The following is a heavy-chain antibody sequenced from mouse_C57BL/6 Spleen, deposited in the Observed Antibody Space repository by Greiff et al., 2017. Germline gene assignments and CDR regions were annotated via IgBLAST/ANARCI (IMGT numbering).Heavy chain of an antibody. CDR1: GFTFTDYY. Sequence: DVKLVESGGGLVQPGGSLSLSCAASGFTFTDYYMSWVRQPPGKALEWLGFIRNTANGYTTEYSASVKGRFTISRDNSQSILYLQMNALRAEDSATYYCARYLILDCYYVEGAMDYWGQGTSGTVSS. D-gene: IGHD2-3*01. J-gene: IGHJ4*01. V-gene: IGHV7-3*01. CDR2: IRNTANGYTT. CDR3: ARYLILDCYYVEGAMDY.